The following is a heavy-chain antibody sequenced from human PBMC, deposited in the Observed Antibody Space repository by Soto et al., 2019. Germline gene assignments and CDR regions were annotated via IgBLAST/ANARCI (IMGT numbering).Heavy chain of an antibody. Sequence: PGESLKISCTGSGYPFAHYWIGWVRQMPGKGLEWMGIIYPGDSDTRYSPSFQGQVTISADKSISTAYLQWSSLKASDTAMYFCARPYCSSTSCYSPPDFWGQGTLVTVSS. CDR1: GYPFAHYW. J-gene: IGHJ4*02. V-gene: IGHV5-51*01. CDR3: ARPYCSSTSCYSPPDF. D-gene: IGHD2-2*01. CDR2: IYPGDSDT.